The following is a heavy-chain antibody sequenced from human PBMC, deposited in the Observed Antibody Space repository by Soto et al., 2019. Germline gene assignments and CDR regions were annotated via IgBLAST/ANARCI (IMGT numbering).Heavy chain of an antibody. CDR2: IYHSGNT. CDR1: GGSIRNVY. V-gene: IGHV4-59*01. D-gene: IGHD2-15*01. J-gene: IGHJ4*02. CDR3: ARAHAPTLPFDY. Sequence: PSETLSLTCTVSGGSIRNVYWSWIRQPPGKGLEWIGFIYHSGNTKYNPSLKSRVTISIDTPNNQFSLSLKSVTAADTAVYFCARAHAPTLPFDYWGQGTLVTVSS.